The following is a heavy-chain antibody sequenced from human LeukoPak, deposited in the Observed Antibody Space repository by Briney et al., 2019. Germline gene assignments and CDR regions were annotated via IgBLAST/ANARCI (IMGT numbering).Heavy chain of an antibody. V-gene: IGHV3-30*03. D-gene: IGHD6-19*01. CDR2: ISKDGGFK. J-gene: IGHJ3*02. Sequence: GRTLRLSCAASGFTFSSYNLHWVRQAPGKGLEWVAVISKDGGFKYYADSVKGRFTISRDNSKNTFYLQMNSLITEDTAVYYCTREEYSSFWSTAGAFDIWGQGTMVTVSS. CDR3: TREEYSSFWSTAGAFDI. CDR1: GFTFSSYN.